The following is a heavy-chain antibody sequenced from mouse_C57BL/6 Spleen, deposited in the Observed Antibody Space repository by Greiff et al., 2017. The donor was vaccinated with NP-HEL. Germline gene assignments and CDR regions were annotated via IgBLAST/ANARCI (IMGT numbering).Heavy chain of an antibody. CDR1: GYTFTSYT. CDR2: INPSSGYT. Sequence: QVHVKQSGAELARPGASVKMSCKASGYTFTSYTMHWVKQRPGQGLEWIGYINPSSGYTKYNQKFKDKATLTADKSSSTAYMQLSSLTSEDSAVYYCARVGITTVVVDYWGQGTTLTVSS. D-gene: IGHD1-1*01. CDR3: ARVGITTVVVDY. J-gene: IGHJ2*01. V-gene: IGHV1-4*01.